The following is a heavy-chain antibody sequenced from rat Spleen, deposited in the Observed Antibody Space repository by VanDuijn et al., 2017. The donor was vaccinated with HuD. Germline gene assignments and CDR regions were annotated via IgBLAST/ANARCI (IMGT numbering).Heavy chain of an antibody. J-gene: IGHJ2*01. CDR2: ISYEGSST. D-gene: IGHD1-8*01. Sequence: EVQLVESGGGLVQPGRSLKLSCAASGFTFSDYYIAWVRQAPKKGLEWVASISYEGSSTYYGDSVKGRFTISRDDTKSTLYLQMDSLRSEDTATYYCARHGDYYGIYPFDYWGQGVLVTVSS. CDR3: ARHGDYYGIYPFDY. CDR1: GFTFSDYY. V-gene: IGHV5-22*01.